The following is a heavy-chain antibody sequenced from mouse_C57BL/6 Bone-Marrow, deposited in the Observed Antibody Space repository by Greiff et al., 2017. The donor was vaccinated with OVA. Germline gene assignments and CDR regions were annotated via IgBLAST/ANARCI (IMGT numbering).Heavy chain of an antibody. CDR2: IYPRSGNN. Sequence: QVQLQQSGAELARPGASVKLSCKASGYTFTSYGISWVKQRTGQGLEWIGEIYPRSGNNYYNEKCKGKATLTADKSSSTAYMELRSLTSEDSAVYFCARSGIIFAYWGQGTLVTVSA. CDR1: GYTFTSYG. J-gene: IGHJ3*01. V-gene: IGHV1-81*01. D-gene: IGHD1-2*01. CDR3: ARSGIIFAY.